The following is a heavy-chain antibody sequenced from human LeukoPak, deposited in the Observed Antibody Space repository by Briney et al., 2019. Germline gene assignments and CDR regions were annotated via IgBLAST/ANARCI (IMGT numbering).Heavy chain of an antibody. V-gene: IGHV3-23*01. J-gene: IGHJ4*02. Sequence: GGSLRLSCAACGFTFSNYAMTWVRQAPGKGLEGVSVVSGSGGSTYYADSVKGRFTISRDNSKDTMYLQMDSPSAEDTAIYYCAKTLYYSGGRWNADYWGQGTQVTVSS. CDR3: AKTLYYSGGRWNADY. CDR2: VSGSGGST. D-gene: IGHD2-8*01. CDR1: GFTFSNYA.